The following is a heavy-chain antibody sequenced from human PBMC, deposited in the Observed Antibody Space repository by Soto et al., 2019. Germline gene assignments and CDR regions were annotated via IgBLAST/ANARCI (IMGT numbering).Heavy chain of an antibody. CDR3: ARGGYDILTGYTPFDY. V-gene: IGHV4-30-4*01. CDR1: GGCISSGDYY. D-gene: IGHD3-9*01. Sequence: SETLSLTCTVSGGCISSGDYYWSWIRQPPGKGLEWIGYIYYSGSTYYNPSLKSRVTISVDTSKNQFSLKLSSVTAADTAVYYCARGGYDILTGYTPFDYWGQGTLVTVSS. J-gene: IGHJ4*02. CDR2: IYYSGST.